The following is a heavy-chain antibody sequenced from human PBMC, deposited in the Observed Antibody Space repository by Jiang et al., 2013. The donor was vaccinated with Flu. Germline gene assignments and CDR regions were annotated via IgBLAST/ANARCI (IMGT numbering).Heavy chain of an antibody. Sequence: VQLLESGGGLVQPGGSLRLSCAASGFTFSSYAMSWVRQAPGKGLEWVSAISGSGGSTYYADSVKGRFTISRDNSKNTLYLQMNSLRAEDTAVYYCALYSSGWYVPPGTFDYWGQGTLVTVSS. V-gene: IGHV3-23*01. CDR2: ISGSGGST. J-gene: IGHJ4*02. CDR3: ALYSSGWYVPPGTFDY. D-gene: IGHD6-19*01. CDR1: GFTFSSYA.